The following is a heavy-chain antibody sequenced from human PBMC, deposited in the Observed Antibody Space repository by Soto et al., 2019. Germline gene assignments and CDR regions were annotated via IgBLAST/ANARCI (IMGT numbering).Heavy chain of an antibody. CDR3: ARARVLKLLWFGELRY. V-gene: IGHV1-69*13. CDR1: GGTFSSYA. D-gene: IGHD3-10*01. Sequence: GXSVKVSCKASGGTFSSYAISWVRQAPVQGLEWMGGIIPIFGTANYAQKFQGRITITADESTSTAYMELSSLRSEDTAVYYCARARVLKLLWFGELRYWGQGTLVTVYS. CDR2: IIPIFGTA. J-gene: IGHJ4*02.